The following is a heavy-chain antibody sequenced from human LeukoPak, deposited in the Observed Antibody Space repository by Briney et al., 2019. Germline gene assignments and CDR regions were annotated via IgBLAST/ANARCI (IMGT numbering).Heavy chain of an antibody. CDR1: GFTFSSYW. CDR3: TSWGDTTAEYFQR. Sequence: PGGSLRLSCAASGFTFSSYWMSWVRQAPGKGLEWVAHINPDGRDTYYVDSVKGRFTISRDNAQNSMYLQMSSLRVEDTAVYYCTSWGDTTAEYFQRWGQGTLVTVSS. D-gene: IGHD2-21*02. V-gene: IGHV3-7*01. CDR2: INPDGRDT. J-gene: IGHJ1*01.